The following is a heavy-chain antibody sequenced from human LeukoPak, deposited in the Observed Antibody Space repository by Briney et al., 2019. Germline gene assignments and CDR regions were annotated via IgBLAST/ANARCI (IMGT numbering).Heavy chain of an antibody. J-gene: IGHJ6*03. CDR3: ARSYGTYYYYYMDV. CDR2: IIPIFGTA. V-gene: IGHV1-69*05. CDR1: GGTFSSYA. D-gene: IGHD1-1*01. Sequence: GASVKVSCKASGGTFSSYAISWVRQAPGQGLERMGGIIPIFGTANYAQKFQGRVTITTDESTSTAYMELSSLRSEDTAVYYCARSYGTYYYYYMDVWGKGTTVTVSS.